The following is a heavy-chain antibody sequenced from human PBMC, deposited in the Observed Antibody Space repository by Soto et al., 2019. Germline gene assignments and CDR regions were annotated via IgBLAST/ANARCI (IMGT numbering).Heavy chain of an antibody. Sequence: GGSLRLSCAASGFTFSSYSMNWVRQAPGKGLEWVSSISSSSSYIYYADSVKGRFTISRDNAKNSLYLQMNSLRAEDTAVYYCARDRGGGYDYIWGSYRIDYWGQGTLVTVSS. CDR1: GFTFSSYS. V-gene: IGHV3-21*01. CDR3: ARDRGGGYDYIWGSYRIDY. CDR2: ISSSSSYI. J-gene: IGHJ4*02. D-gene: IGHD3-16*02.